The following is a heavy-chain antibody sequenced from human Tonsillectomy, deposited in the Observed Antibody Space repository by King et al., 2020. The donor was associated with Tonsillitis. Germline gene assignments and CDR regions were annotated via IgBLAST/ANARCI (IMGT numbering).Heavy chain of an antibody. CDR2: IRSKAYGGTT. Sequence: QLVQSGGGLVQPGRSLRLSCTASGFTFVDYAMSWFRQAPGKGLEWVSFIRSKAYGGTTEYAASVKGRFTISRDDSKSIAYLQMNSLKTEDTAVYYCTRDPHYYYDSSGYQGFDYWGQGTLVTVSS. CDR1: GFTFVDYA. V-gene: IGHV3-49*03. D-gene: IGHD3-22*01. CDR3: TRDPHYYYDSSGYQGFDY. J-gene: IGHJ4*02.